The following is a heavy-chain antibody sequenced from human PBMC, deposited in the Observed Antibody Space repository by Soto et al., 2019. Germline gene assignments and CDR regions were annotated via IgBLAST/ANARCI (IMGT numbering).Heavy chain of an antibody. D-gene: IGHD3-10*01. Sequence: QVQLVQSGAEVKKPGASVKVSCKAPGYTFTSYDINWVRQATGQGLEWMGWMNPNSGNTGYAQKFQGRVTMTRNTSISTAYMELSSLRSEDTAVYYCARVITMVRGEYNWFDPWGQGTLVTVSS. CDR3: ARVITMVRGEYNWFDP. V-gene: IGHV1-8*01. CDR2: MNPNSGNT. CDR1: GYTFTSYD. J-gene: IGHJ5*02.